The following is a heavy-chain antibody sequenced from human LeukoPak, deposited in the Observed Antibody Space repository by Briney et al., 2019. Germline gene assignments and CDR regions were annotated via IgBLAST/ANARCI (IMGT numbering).Heavy chain of an antibody. CDR2: ISAYNGNT. V-gene: IGHV1-18*04. CDR3: ARGRITMVRGVRHFDY. D-gene: IGHD3-10*01. Sequence: ASVKVSCKASGYTFTGYYMHWVRQAPGQGLEWMGWISAYNGNTNYAQKLQGRVTMTTDTSTSTAYMELRSLRSDDTAVYYCARGRITMVRGVRHFDYWGQGTLVTVSS. CDR1: GYTFTGYY. J-gene: IGHJ4*02.